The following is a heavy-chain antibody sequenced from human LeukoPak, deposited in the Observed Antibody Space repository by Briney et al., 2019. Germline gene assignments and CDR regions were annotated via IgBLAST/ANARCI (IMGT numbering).Heavy chain of an antibody. D-gene: IGHD3-10*01. Sequence: ASVKVSCKASGGTFSSYAISWVRQDPGQGLEWMGGIIPIFGTANYAQKFQGRVTITADESTSTAYMELSSLRSEDTAVYYCARSPNWFGDLVESVVDYYGMDVWGQGTTVTVSS. CDR2: IIPIFGTA. J-gene: IGHJ6*02. CDR1: GGTFSSYA. CDR3: ARSPNWFGDLVESVVDYYGMDV. V-gene: IGHV1-69*13.